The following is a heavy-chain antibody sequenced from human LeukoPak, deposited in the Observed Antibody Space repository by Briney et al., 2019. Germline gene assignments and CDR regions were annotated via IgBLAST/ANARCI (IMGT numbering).Heavy chain of an antibody. J-gene: IGHJ6*02. D-gene: IGHD3-9*01. CDR1: GFTFSSYS. CDR2: ISSSGNTI. V-gene: IGHV3-48*04. Sequence: GGSLRLSCAASGFTFSSYSMNWIRQAPGKGLECVSYISSSGNTIRYAESVKGRFTISRDNAKKSLYLQMNSLRAEDTAVYYCARDYDILTASLYSYYGMDVWGQGTTVTVS. CDR3: ARDYDILTASLYSYYGMDV.